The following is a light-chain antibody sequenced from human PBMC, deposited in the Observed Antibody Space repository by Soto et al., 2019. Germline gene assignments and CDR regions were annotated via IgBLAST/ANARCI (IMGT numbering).Light chain of an antibody. Sequence: QSALTQPRSVSGSPGQSVTISCTGTSSDVGGYNLVSWYQQHPGKAPKLMIYDVSKRPSGVPDRFSGSKSGNTASLTISGLQAEDEADYCYSYAGSYTFYVFGTGTKLTVL. CDR2: DVS. CDR3: YSYAGSYTFYV. V-gene: IGLV2-11*01. CDR1: SSDVGGYNL. J-gene: IGLJ1*01.